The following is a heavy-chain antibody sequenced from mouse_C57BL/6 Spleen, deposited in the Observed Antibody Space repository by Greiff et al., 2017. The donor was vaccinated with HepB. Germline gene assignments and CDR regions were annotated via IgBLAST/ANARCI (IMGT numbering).Heavy chain of an antibody. Sequence: EVKLQESGPGLVKPSQSLSLTCSVTGYSITSGYYWNWIRQFPGNKLEWMGYIPYDGSNNYNPSLRNRITITRDTSKNQFFLKLNSVTTEDTATYYCARGQLRGAMDYWGQGTSVTVSS. CDR1: GYSITSGYY. CDR2: IPYDGSN. V-gene: IGHV3-6*01. CDR3: ARGQLRGAMDY. J-gene: IGHJ4*01. D-gene: IGHD1-1*01.